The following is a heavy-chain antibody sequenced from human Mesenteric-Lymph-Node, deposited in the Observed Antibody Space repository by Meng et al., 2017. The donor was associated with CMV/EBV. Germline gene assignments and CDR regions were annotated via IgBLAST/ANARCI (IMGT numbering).Heavy chain of an antibody. CDR1: GYTFTGYY. CDR3: AKGYCSSTSCYSDY. CDR2: INPNSGGT. J-gene: IGHJ4*02. D-gene: IGHD2-2*01. Sequence: ASVKVSCKASGYTFTGYYMHWVRKAPGQGLEWMGWINPNSGGTNYAQKFQGRVTMTSDTSISTAYMELSRLRSDDMAVYYCAKGYCSSTSCYSDYWGQGTLVTVSS. V-gene: IGHV1-2*02.